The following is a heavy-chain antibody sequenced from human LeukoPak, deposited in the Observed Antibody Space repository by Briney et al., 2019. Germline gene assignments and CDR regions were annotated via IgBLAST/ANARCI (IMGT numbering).Heavy chain of an antibody. J-gene: IGHJ4*02. CDR2: ISSSSGST. V-gene: IGHV3-23*01. CDR1: GFTFSSYA. CDR3: AKTQDGGRYYYDSSGYTKDY. Sequence: GGSLRLSCAASGFTFSSYAMSWVRQAPGKGLEWVSAISSSSGSTYYADSVKGRFTISRDNSKNTLYLQMNSLRAEDTAVYYCAKTQDGGRYYYDSSGYTKDYWGQGTLVTVSS. D-gene: IGHD3-22*01.